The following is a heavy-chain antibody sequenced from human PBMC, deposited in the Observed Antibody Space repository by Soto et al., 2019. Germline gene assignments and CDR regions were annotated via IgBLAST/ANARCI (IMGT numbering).Heavy chain of an antibody. CDR3: ARGDIVLMVYAGNFEY. CDR2: INPNSGGT. J-gene: IGHJ4*02. Sequence: ASVKVSCKASGYTFTGYYMHCVRQAPGQGLEWMGWINPNSGGTNYAQKFQGWVTMTRDTSISTAYMELSRLRSDDTAVYYCARGDIVLMVYAGNFEYWGQGTLVTVSS. D-gene: IGHD2-8*01. CDR1: GYTFTGYY. V-gene: IGHV1-2*04.